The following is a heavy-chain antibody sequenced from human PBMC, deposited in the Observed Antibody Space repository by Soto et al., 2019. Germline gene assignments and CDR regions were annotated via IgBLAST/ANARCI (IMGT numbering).Heavy chain of an antibody. J-gene: IGHJ4*02. D-gene: IGHD2-2*01. CDR2: ISGSGGSP. V-gene: IGHV3-23*01. CDR1: GFTLSTFT. Sequence: GGSLRLSCAASGFTLSTFTKSLVRPAPGKGLEWVSAISGSGGSPSYADSVQGRFTISRDNPKNTLYLQMNSLRAEDTAMYYCAKARCSTTNCYVPDYWGQGTLVTVSS. CDR3: AKARCSTTNCYVPDY.